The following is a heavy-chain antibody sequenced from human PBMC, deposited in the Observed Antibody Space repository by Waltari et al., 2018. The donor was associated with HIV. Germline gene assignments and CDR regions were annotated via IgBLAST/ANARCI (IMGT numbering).Heavy chain of an antibody. J-gene: IGHJ2*01. CDR1: GFTFSSYS. D-gene: IGHD3-10*01. V-gene: IGHV3-21*01. CDR3: AGWGAMGSGSYVLDL. Sequence: EVQLVESGGGLVQPGGSLRLSCAASGFTFSSYSMRWVRQAPGKVREGVSVFSSSSSKIYYADSLSGRVTTSRDNAKNLLYQQMSSLRAENTAVYYGAGWGAMGSGSYVLDLGGRGTLVTVSA. CDR2: FSSSSSKI.